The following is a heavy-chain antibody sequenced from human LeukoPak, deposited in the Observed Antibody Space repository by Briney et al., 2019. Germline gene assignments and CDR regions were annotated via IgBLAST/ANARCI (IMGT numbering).Heavy chain of an antibody. CDR3: ARISRAEMATTSLFDY. V-gene: IGHV1-18*01. CDR1: GYTFTSYG. Sequence: ASVKVSCKASGYTFTSYGISWVRQAPGQGLGWMGWISAYNGNTNYAQKLQGRVTMTTDTSTSTAYMELRSLRSDDTAVYYCARISRAEMATTSLFDYWGQGTLVTVSS. CDR2: ISAYNGNT. J-gene: IGHJ4*02. D-gene: IGHD5-24*01.